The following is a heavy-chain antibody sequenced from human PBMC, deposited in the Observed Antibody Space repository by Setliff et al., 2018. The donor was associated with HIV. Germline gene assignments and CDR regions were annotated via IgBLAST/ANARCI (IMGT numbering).Heavy chain of an antibody. Sequence: LSLTCAVYGGSFDNYFWTWIRQSPERGLEWIGEINHSEGTPYSPYLKSRLTISLDTSKNQISLKLTSVTAADTAVYYCARMVRGLILRGYHYHADVWGKGTTVTVS. CDR2: INHSEGT. CDR3: ARMVRGLILRGYHYHADV. D-gene: IGHD3-10*01. CDR1: GGSFDNYF. V-gene: IGHV4-34*01. J-gene: IGHJ6*03.